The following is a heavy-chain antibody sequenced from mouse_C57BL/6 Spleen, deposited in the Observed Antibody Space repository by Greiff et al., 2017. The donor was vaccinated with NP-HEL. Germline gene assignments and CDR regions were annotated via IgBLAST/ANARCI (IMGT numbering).Heavy chain of an antibody. CDR1: GYTFTDYY. J-gene: IGHJ4*01. CDR2: IYPGSGNT. V-gene: IGHV1-76*01. Sequence: VKVVESGAELVRPGASVKLSCKASGYTFTDYYINWVKQRPGQGLEWIARIYPGSGNTYYNEKFKGKATLTAEKSSSTAYMQLSSLTSEDSAVYFCARSTDYYAMDYWGQGTSVTVSS. CDR3: ARSTDYYAMDY.